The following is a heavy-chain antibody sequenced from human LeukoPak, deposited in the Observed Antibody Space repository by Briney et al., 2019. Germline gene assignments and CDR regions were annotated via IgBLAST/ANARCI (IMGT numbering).Heavy chain of an antibody. Sequence: PGRSLRLSCAVSGFTFSSYGMHWVRQAPGKGLEWVAVISYDGSNKYYADSVKGRFTISRDKSKNTLYLQMNSLRAEDTAVYYCAKDLLGGDSGSYYEVGELGMDVWGQGTTVTVFS. D-gene: IGHD1-26*01. CDR3: AKDLLGGDSGSYYEVGELGMDV. V-gene: IGHV3-30*18. CDR1: GFTFSSYG. CDR2: ISYDGSNK. J-gene: IGHJ6*02.